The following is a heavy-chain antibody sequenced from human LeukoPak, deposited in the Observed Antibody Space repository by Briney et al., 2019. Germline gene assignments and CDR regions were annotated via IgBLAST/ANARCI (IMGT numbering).Heavy chain of an antibody. CDR3: ARGGQSLLWFGEL. CDR1: GGSFSGYY. J-gene: IGHJ4*02. Sequence: SETLSLTCAVYGGSFSGYYWSWIRQPPGKGLEWIGYIYYSGSSHYNPSLKSRVTISLDTSKNLFSLRLNSMTAADTAVYYCARGGQSLLWFGELWGQGTLVTVSS. D-gene: IGHD3-10*01. CDR2: IYYSGSS. V-gene: IGHV4-59*01.